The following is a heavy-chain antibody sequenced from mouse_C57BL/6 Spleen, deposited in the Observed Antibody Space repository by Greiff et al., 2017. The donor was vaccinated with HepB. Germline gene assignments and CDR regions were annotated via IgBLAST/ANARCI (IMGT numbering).Heavy chain of an antibody. Sequence: QVQLKQPGAELVKPGASVKMSCKASGYTFTSYWITWVKQRPGQGLEWIGDIYPGSGSTNYNEKFKSKATLTVDTSSSTAYMQLSSLTSEDSAVYYCAREVVATPAMDYWGQGTSVTVSS. CDR1: GYTFTSYW. CDR3: AREVVATPAMDY. V-gene: IGHV1-55*01. CDR2: IYPGSGST. D-gene: IGHD1-1*01. J-gene: IGHJ4*01.